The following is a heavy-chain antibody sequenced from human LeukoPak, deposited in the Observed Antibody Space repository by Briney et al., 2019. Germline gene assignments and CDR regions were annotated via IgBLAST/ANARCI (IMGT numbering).Heavy chain of an antibody. CDR3: ARVMTTVTTPLFYYYYYYMGV. CDR1: GYTFTSYD. V-gene: IGHV1-8*01. J-gene: IGHJ6*03. CDR2: MNPNSGNT. D-gene: IGHD4-17*01. Sequence: ASVKVSCKASGYTFTSYDINWVRQATGQGLEWMGWMNPNSGNTGYAQKFQGRVTMTRNTSISTAYMELSSLRSEDTAVYYCARVMTTVTTPLFYYYYYYMGVWGKGTTVTVSS.